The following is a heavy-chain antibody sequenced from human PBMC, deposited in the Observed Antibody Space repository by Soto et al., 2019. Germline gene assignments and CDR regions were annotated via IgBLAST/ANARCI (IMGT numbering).Heavy chain of an antibody. V-gene: IGHV5-51*01. CDR1: VYIFTSYW. Sequence: PGESLKISCKGSVYIFTSYWIGWVRQMPGKGLEWMGIIYPDDSDTRYSPSFQGQVIMSADKSISTAYLQWSSLKASDTAMYYCARGPHYGDPYWFDPWGQGTLVTVSS. CDR3: ARGPHYGDPYWFDP. J-gene: IGHJ5*02. CDR2: IYPDDSDT. D-gene: IGHD4-17*01.